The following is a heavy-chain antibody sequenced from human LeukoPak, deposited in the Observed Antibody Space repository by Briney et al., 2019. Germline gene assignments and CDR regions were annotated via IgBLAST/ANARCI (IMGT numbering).Heavy chain of an antibody. CDR1: GGSISSYY. D-gene: IGHD2-15*01. CDR3: ASTVVTRIGYAFDI. Sequence: SETLSLTCTVSGGSISSYYWSWIRQPAGKGLEWIGRIYTSGSTNYNPSLKSRVSMSVDTSKNQFSLKLSSVTAADTAVYYCASTVVTRIGYAFDIWGQGTMVTVSS. CDR2: IYTSGST. J-gene: IGHJ3*02. V-gene: IGHV4-4*07.